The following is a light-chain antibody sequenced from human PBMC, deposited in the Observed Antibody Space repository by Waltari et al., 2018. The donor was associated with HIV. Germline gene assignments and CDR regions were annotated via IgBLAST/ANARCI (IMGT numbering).Light chain of an antibody. Sequence: VMTQSPATLSVSPGERVTLSCRASQNVITNLAWYQQKPGQPPRLLIYGASTRATGIPARFSGGGSGTEFTLTISSLQSEDFTFYYCQQYNKWPRTFGQGTKVEVK. CDR3: QQYNKWPRT. CDR2: GAS. CDR1: QNVITN. V-gene: IGKV3-15*01. J-gene: IGKJ1*01.